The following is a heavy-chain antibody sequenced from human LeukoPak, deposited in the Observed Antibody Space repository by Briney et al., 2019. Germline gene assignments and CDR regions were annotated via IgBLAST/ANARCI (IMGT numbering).Heavy chain of an antibody. V-gene: IGHV3-23*01. CDR3: AKDPSHDYGDYEPFDY. CDR1: GFTFSSYA. J-gene: IGHJ4*02. D-gene: IGHD4-17*01. CDR2: ISGSGGST. Sequence: GGSLRLSCAASGFTFSSYAMSWVRQAPGKGLEWVSAISGSGGSTYYADSVKGRFTISRDNSKNTLYLQMNSLRAEDTAVYYCAKDPSHDYGDYEPFDYWGQGTLVTVSS.